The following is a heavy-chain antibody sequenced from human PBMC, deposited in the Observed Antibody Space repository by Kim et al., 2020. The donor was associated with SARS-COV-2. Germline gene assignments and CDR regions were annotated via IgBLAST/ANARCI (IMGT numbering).Heavy chain of an antibody. CDR1: GGSISSYY. D-gene: IGHD1-26*01. Sequence: SETLSLTCTVSGGSISSYYWSWIRQPPGKGLEWIGYIYYSGSTNYNPSLKSRVTISVDTSKNQFSLKLSSVTAADTAVYYCARVGATTSFDYWGQGTLVSVSS. V-gene: IGHV4-59*01. CDR2: IYYSGST. J-gene: IGHJ4*02. CDR3: ARVGATTSFDY.